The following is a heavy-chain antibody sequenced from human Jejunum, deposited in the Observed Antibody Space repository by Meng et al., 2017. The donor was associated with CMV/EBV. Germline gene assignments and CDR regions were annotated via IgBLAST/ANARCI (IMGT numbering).Heavy chain of an antibody. J-gene: IGHJ4*02. D-gene: IGHD2-2*01. CDR1: GFICTSYA. CDR3: ARFYCSSTSCPHVLFDY. CDR2: ISAYNGNT. Sequence: QVQLVQSGAEVKKPGASVKVSCEAAGFICTSYAISWVRQAPGQGLQYMGWISAYNGNTNYAQELQGRVTMTTDTSTSTAYMELRSLRFDDTAVYYCARFYCSSTSCPHVLFDYWGQGTLVTVSS. V-gene: IGHV1-18*01.